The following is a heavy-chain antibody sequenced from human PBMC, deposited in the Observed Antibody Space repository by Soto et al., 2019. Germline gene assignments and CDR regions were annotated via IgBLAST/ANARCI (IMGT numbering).Heavy chain of an antibody. V-gene: IGHV4-59*12. CDR1: GGSISSYY. CDR2: IYYSGST. J-gene: IGHJ4*02. CDR3: ARGKLSDYVWGSYRYHFDY. D-gene: IGHD3-16*02. Sequence: SETLSLTCTVSGGSISSYYWSWIRQPPGKGLEWIGYIYYSGSTNYNPSLKSRVTISVDTSKNQFSLKLSSVTAADTAVYYCARGKLSDYVWGSYRYHFDYWGQG.